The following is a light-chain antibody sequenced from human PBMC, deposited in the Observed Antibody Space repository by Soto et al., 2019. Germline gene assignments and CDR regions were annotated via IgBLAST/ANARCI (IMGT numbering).Light chain of an antibody. V-gene: IGKV3-20*01. CDR1: QSVSSTF. Sequence: EIVLTQSPGSLSLSPGERATLSCRASQSVSSTFFAWYQQRPCQAPRLLMYSASSKATGIPERFSGSGSGTVFTLTISRLEPEAFAVYYCQQFDSSVTFGQGTKVEIK. J-gene: IGKJ1*01. CDR2: SAS. CDR3: QQFDSSVT.